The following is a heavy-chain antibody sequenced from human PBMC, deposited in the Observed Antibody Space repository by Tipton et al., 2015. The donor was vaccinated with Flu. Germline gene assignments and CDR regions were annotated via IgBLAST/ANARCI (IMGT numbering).Heavy chain of an antibody. D-gene: IGHD3-10*01. CDR2: ISHSGRT. CDR1: DYSISSGYY. CDR3: ARDQGFGGGISYDYYALGV. V-gene: IGHV4-38-2*02. Sequence: GLVKPSETLSLICAVSDYSISSGYYWGWVRQPPGKGLEWIGCISHSGRTYYNPSLKSRVTISVDTAKNQFSLKVTSLTAADTAVYYCARDQGFGGGISYDYYALGVWGQGTTVTVSS. J-gene: IGHJ6*02.